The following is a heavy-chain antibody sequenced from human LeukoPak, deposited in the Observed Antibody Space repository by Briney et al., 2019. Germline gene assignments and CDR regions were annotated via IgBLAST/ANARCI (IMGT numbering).Heavy chain of an antibody. CDR3: AKDLYSSSWYMYFQH. CDR1: GFTFSSYA. D-gene: IGHD6-13*01. J-gene: IGHJ1*01. V-gene: IGHV3-23*01. Sequence: GGSLRLSCAASGFTFSSYAMSWVRQAPGKGLEWVSAISGSGGSTYYADSVKGRFTISRDNSKNTLYLQMNSLRAEGTSVYYYAKDLYSSSWYMYFQHWGQGTLVTVSS. CDR2: ISGSGGST.